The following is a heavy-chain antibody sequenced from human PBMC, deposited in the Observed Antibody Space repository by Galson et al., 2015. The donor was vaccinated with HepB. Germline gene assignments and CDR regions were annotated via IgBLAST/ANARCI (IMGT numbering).Heavy chain of an antibody. CDR1: GGSISNTNYY. D-gene: IGHD4-23*01. Sequence: ETLSLTCTVSGGSISNTNYYWGWTRQPPGKGLEWIGSIYYSGSTYYNPSLKSRVTISVDTSKNQFSLKLSSVTAADTATYYCARLATTVVTYYFDYWGQGTLVTVSS. CDR2: IYYSGST. J-gene: IGHJ4*02. CDR3: ARLATTVVTYYFDY. V-gene: IGHV4-39*01.